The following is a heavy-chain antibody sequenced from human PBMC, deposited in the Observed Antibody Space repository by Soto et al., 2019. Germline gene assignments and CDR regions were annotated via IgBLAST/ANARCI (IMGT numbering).Heavy chain of an antibody. J-gene: IGHJ6*02. D-gene: IGHD3-16*01. CDR1: GGSISSNSYY. CDR2: IYYSGTS. CDR3: ARHKGGYYSGADV. V-gene: IGHV4-39*01. Sequence: PSETLSLTCTVSGGSISSNSYYWAWIRQPPGKGLEWIGNIYYSGTSYYNPSLKSRVTISVDTSKNQFSLKLSSVTAADTAVYYCARHKGGYYSGADVWVQGTTVTVSS.